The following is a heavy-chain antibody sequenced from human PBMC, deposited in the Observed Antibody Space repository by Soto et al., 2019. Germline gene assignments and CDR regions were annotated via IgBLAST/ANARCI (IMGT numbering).Heavy chain of an antibody. CDR3: AGSDGEVPLWYYYDSSGYYYPRHYGMDV. J-gene: IGHJ6*02. CDR1: GYTFTSYG. V-gene: IGHV1-18*04. Sequence: QVQLVQSGAEVKKPGASVKVSCKASGYTFTSYGISWVRQAPGQGLEWMGWISAYNGNTNYAQKLQGRVTMTTDTPTRPAYRELRGLRSDDTAVYYCAGSDGEVPLWYYYDSSGYYYPRHYGMDVWGQGTTVTVSS. D-gene: IGHD3-22*01. CDR2: ISAYNGNT.